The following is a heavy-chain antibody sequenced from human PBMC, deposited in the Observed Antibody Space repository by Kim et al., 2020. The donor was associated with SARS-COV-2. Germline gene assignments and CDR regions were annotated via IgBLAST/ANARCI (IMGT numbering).Heavy chain of an antibody. Sequence: SVKVSCKASGGTFSSYAISWVRQAPGQGLEWMGGIIPIFGTANYAQKFQGRVTITADKSTSTAYMELSSLRSEDTAVYYCARVKQWLRLGGWFDPWGQGTLDTVSS. V-gene: IGHV1-69*06. D-gene: IGHD5-12*01. CDR3: ARVKQWLRLGGWFDP. J-gene: IGHJ5*02. CDR2: IIPIFGTA. CDR1: GGTFSSYA.